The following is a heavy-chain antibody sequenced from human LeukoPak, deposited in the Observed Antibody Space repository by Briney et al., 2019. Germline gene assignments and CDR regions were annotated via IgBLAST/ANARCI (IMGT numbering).Heavy chain of an antibody. D-gene: IGHD1-1*01. CDR3: ARAGGNDGNWFDP. J-gene: IGHJ5*02. CDR2: IYHSGST. Sequence: PSQTLSLTCTVSGGSISSGGYYWSWIRQPPGKGLEWIGYIYHSGSTYYNPSLKSRVTISVDRSKNQFSLKLSSVTAADTAVYYCARAGGNDGNWFDPWGQGTLVTVSS. V-gene: IGHV4-30-2*01. CDR1: GGSISSGGYY.